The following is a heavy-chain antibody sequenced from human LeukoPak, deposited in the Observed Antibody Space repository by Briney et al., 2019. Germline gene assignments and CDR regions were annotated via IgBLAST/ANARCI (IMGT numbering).Heavy chain of an antibody. CDR1: GGSFSGYY. Sequence: SETLSLTCAVYGGSFSGYYWSWIRQPPGKGLEWIGEINHSGSTNYNPSLKSRVTISVDTSKNQFSLKLSSVTAADTAVYYCAMLENGATFDYWGQGTLVTVSS. D-gene: IGHD1-26*01. CDR3: AMLENGATFDY. J-gene: IGHJ4*02. CDR2: INHSGST. V-gene: IGHV4-34*01.